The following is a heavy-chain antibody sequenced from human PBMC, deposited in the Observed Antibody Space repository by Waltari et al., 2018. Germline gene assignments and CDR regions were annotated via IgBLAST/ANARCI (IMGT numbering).Heavy chain of an antibody. D-gene: IGHD2-15*01. CDR3: ARHRGLRVPSFQH. J-gene: IGHJ1*01. CDR1: GGSFIGYY. CDR2: INHSGST. V-gene: IGHV4-34*01. Sequence: QVQLQQWGAGLLKPSETLSLTCAVSGGSFIGYYWSWIRQPPGKGLEWIGEINHSGSTNYNPSLKSRVTISVDTSKNQFSLKLSSVTAADTAVYYCARHRGLRVPSFQHWGQGTLVTVSS.